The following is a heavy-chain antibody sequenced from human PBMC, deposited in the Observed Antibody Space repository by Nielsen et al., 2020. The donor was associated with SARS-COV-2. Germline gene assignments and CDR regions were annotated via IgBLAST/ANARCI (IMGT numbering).Heavy chain of an antibody. CDR1: GFTFSDYY. J-gene: IGHJ4*02. D-gene: IGHD4-11*01. V-gene: IGHV3-11*06. CDR3: ASGTSVTTSDY. Sequence: GESLKISCAASGFTFSDYYMSWIRQAPGKGLEWVSYISSSSSYTNYADSVKGRFTISRDNAKNSLYLQMNSLRAEDTAVYYCASGTSVTTSDYWGQGTLVTVSS. CDR2: ISSSSSYT.